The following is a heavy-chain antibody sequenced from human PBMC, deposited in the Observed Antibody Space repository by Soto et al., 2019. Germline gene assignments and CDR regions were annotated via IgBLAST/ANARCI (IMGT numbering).Heavy chain of an antibody. J-gene: IGHJ4*02. V-gene: IGHV1-3*01. CDR3: TRDILSGYSRYDY. Sequence: ASVKVSCKASGYTFTNFARHWVRQAPGQSLEWMGWINAGNGDTKYSQNFQGRVTITSDTSANTGYVELSSLRSEDTAVYYCTRDILSGYSRYDYWGQGTLVTVSS. CDR2: INAGNGDT. CDR1: GYTFTNFA. D-gene: IGHD3-9*01.